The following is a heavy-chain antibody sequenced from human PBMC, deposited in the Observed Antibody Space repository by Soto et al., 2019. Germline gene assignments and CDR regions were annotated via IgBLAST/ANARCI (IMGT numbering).Heavy chain of an antibody. J-gene: IGHJ4*02. D-gene: IGHD3-10*01. V-gene: IGHV4-39*01. CDR2: IYYSGST. CDR1: GGSISSSSYY. Sequence: SETLSLTCTVSGGSISSSSYYWGWIRQPPGKGLEWIGRIYYSGSTYYNPSLKSRVTISVDTSKNQFSPKLSSVTAADTAVYYCATLWGQDWGQGTLVTVSS. CDR3: ATLWGQD.